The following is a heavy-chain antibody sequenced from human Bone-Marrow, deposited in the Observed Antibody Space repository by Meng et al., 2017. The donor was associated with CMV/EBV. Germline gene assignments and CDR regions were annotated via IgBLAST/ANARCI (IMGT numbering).Heavy chain of an antibody. V-gene: IGHV3-21*01. CDR3: ARDGTYYDFWSGYYAPMPYYYYGMDV. D-gene: IGHD3-3*01. CDR1: GFTFSSYS. J-gene: IGHJ6*02. CDR2: ISSSSSYI. Sequence: GESLKISCAASGFTFSSYSMNWVRQAPGKGLEWVSSISSSSSYIYYADSVKGRFTIPRDNANNSLYLQMNSLRAEDTAVYYCARDGTYYDFWSGYYAPMPYYYYGMDVWGQGTTVTVSS.